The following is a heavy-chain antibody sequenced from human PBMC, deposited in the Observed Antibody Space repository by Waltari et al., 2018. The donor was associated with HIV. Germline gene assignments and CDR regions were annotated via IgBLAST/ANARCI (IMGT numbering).Heavy chain of an antibody. D-gene: IGHD3-22*01. CDR1: GFTFSSFW. CDR2: IKQDGSEK. J-gene: IGHJ4*02. Sequence: EVQLVESGGGLVQPGGSLRLSCAASGFTFSSFWMSWVRQAPGKGLEWVANIKQDGSEKHYVDSVKGRFTISRDNAKSSLYLQMNSLRAEDTAVYYCARDQRYYYDSSGYFAFDYWGQGTLVTVSS. V-gene: IGHV3-7*01. CDR3: ARDQRYYYDSSGYFAFDY.